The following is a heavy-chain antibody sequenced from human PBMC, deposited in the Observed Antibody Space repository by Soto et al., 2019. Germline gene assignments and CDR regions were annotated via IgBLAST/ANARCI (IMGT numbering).Heavy chain of an antibody. V-gene: IGHV3-30*18. CDR2: ISYDGSNK. CDR1: GFTVCSLL. J-gene: IGHJ2*01. Sequence: GFTVCSLLLERDRQAPGKGLEWVAVISYDGSNKYYADSVQGRFTISRDNSKNTLYLQMNSLRAEDTAVYYCAKERGSYSSSWY. D-gene: IGHD6-13*01. CDR3: AKERGSYSSSWY.